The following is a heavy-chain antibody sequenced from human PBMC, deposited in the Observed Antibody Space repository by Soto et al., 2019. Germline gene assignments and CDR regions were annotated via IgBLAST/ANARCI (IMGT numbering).Heavy chain of an antibody. CDR2: INPNGGST. CDR1: VYTFTTYY. J-gene: IGHJ4*02. CDR3: ARAGYCSGGTCFHGNCDY. V-gene: IGHV1-46*01. D-gene: IGHD2-15*01. Sequence: QVQLVQSGAEVKRPGASVKVSCKASVYTFTTYYMHWVRQAPGQGLEWLGIINPNGGSTTYAQKFQGIVTMTRDTSTSTVYLELSSLRSEDTAVYYCARAGYCSGGTCFHGNCDYWGQGTLVTVSA.